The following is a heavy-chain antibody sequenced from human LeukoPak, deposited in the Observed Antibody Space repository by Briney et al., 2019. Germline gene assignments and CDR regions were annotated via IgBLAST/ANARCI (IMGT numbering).Heavy chain of an antibody. V-gene: IGHV1-69*05. CDR3: ARSGLFDGYYYYYMDV. CDR2: IIPIFGTA. Sequence: SVKVSCKASGGTFSSYAISWVRQAPGQGLEWMGGIIPIFGTANYAQKFQGRVTITTDESTSTAYMELSSLRSEDTAVYYCARSGLFDGYYYYYMDVWGKGTTVTVSS. CDR1: GGTFSSYA. D-gene: IGHD2-8*01. J-gene: IGHJ6*03.